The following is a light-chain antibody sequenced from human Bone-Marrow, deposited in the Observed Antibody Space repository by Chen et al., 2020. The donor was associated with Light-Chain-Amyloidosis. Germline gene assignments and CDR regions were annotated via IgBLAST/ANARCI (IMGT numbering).Light chain of an antibody. V-gene: IGKV4-1*01. CDR3: QQYYATPRT. J-gene: IGKJ1*01. CDR2: WAS. Sequence: DIVMTQSPDSLAVSLGERATINCKSSQSVLHSSLNKNFVTWFQQKPGQPPKLLIYWASARQSGVPDRFSGSGSGTDFTLTISSLQAEDVAVYYCQQYYATPRTFGQGTKVEIK. CDR1: QSVLHSSLNKNF.